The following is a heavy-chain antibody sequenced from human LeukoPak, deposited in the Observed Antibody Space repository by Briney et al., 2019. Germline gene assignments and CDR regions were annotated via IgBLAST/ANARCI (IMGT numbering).Heavy chain of an antibody. CDR1: GFTFSGST. D-gene: IGHD2-21*02. Sequence: GGSLRLSCAASGFTFSGSTMNWVRQAPGKGLEWVSFISTSSSYIYYADSVRGRFTISRDNAKNTLYLQMDSLRVEDTALYFCARGTYCAAGGCYSTFDSWGQGTLVTVSS. J-gene: IGHJ4*02. CDR2: ISTSSSYI. V-gene: IGHV3-21*04. CDR3: ARGTYCAAGGCYSTFDS.